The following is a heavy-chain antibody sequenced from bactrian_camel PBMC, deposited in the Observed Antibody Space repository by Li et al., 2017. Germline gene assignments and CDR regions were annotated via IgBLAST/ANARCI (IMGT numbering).Heavy chain of an antibody. D-gene: IGHD6*01. V-gene: IGHV3S54*01. J-gene: IGHJ6*01. CDR1: GCTWSNYC. CDR2: IWPGVPST. Sequence: QLVESGGGSVQAGGSLRLSCAGSGCTWSNYCMGWYRQAPGSSPDQREAVAVIWPGVPSTYYAASVKGRFTISQDNGKNTVYLRMNNLKTEDTAMYYCAADSLPCGPIRFQTSEDFGFWGQGTQVTVS. CDR3: AADSLPCGPIRFQTSEDFGF.